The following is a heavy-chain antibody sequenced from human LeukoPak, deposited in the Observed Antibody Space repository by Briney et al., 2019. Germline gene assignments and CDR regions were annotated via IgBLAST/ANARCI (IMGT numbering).Heavy chain of an antibody. J-gene: IGHJ4*02. CDR2: TSSSGSYT. Sequence: GGSLRLSCAGSGFTFSNYWMSWVRQAPGKGLEWVSYTSSSGSYTNDADSVKGRFTISRDNAKNSLYLQMNSLRAEDTAVYYCARVAAGYSYGFDNWGQGTLVTVSS. CDR3: ARVAAGYSYGFDN. V-gene: IGHV3-11*06. D-gene: IGHD5-18*01. CDR1: GFTFSNYW.